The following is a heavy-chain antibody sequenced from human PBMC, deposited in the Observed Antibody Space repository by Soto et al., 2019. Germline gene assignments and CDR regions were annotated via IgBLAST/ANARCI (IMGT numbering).Heavy chain of an antibody. CDR2: IRSKPNNYAT. D-gene: IGHD2-21*01. Sequence: PGGSLRLSCAASGFTFSASAMHWVRQASGKGLEWVGRIRSKPNNYATTYAASVEGRFIISRDDSKNTAYLQMNSLKIDDTAVYYCAASCVGCGGFNYYGMDVWGQGTTVTVSS. CDR1: GFTFSASA. J-gene: IGHJ6*02. V-gene: IGHV3-73*01. CDR3: AASCVGCGGFNYYGMDV.